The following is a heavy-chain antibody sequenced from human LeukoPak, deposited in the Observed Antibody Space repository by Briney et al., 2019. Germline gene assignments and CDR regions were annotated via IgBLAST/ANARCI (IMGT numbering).Heavy chain of an antibody. CDR3: AKDPYGDYGFFDY. D-gene: IGHD4-17*01. V-gene: IGHV3-33*06. CDR1: GFTFSTYG. CDR2: IWYDGSNK. J-gene: IGHJ4*02. Sequence: PGESLRLSCAASGFTFSTYGIHWVRQAPGKGLEWVAVIWYDGSNKYYADSVKGRFTISRDNSKNTLYLQMNSLRAEDTAVYYCAKDPYGDYGFFDYWGQGTLVTVSS.